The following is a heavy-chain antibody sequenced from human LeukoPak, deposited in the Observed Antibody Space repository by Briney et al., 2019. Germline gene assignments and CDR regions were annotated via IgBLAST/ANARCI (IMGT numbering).Heavy chain of an antibody. J-gene: IGHJ4*02. CDR3: ARPPLRGYSGYDPFDY. Sequence: GASVKVSCKASGYTLTGYYMHWVRQAPGQGLEWMGWINPNSGGTNYAQKFQGRVTMTRDTSISTAYMELSRLRSDDTAVYYCARPPLRGYSGYDPFDYWGQGTPVTVSS. V-gene: IGHV1-2*02. CDR2: INPNSGGT. D-gene: IGHD5-12*01. CDR1: GYTLTGYY.